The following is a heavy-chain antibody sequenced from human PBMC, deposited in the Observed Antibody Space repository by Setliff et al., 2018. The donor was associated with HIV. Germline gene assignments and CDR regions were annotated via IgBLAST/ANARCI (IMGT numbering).Heavy chain of an antibody. V-gene: IGHV4-38-2*01. CDR3: ARFDGSRVPAADYYFDY. Sequence: SETLSLTCAVSGYSISSGYYWGWIRQPPGKGLEWIGSIYHSESTYYNPSLKSRVTISVDTSKTQFSLKLSSVTAADTAVYYCARFDGSRVPAADYYFDYWGQGTLVTVSS. CDR1: GYSISSGYY. J-gene: IGHJ4*02. CDR2: IYHSEST. D-gene: IGHD2-2*01.